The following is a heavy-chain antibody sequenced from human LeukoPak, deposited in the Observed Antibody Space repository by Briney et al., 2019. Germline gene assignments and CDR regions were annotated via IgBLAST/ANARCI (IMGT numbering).Heavy chain of an antibody. CDR1: DGSIINYY. CDR2: IYYSGNT. V-gene: IGHV4-39*06. CDR3: TRANGYGLINY. Sequence: SETLSLTYTVSDGSIINYYWGWVRQAPGKGLEWIGSIYYSGNTYYNSSLKSRVTISRDTSKKQFTLNLFSVTAADTAMYYCTRANGYGLINYWGQGTLVTVSS. D-gene: IGHD3-10*01. J-gene: IGHJ4*02.